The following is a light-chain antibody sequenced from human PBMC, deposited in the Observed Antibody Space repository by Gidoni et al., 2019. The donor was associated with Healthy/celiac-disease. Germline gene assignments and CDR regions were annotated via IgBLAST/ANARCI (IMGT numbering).Light chain of an antibody. CDR1: QSLVHSDGNPY. CDR3: MQATQFQWT. CDR2: KIS. V-gene: IGKV2-24*01. Sequence: DIVMTQTPLSSPFTLGQPASISCRSSQSLVHSDGNPYLSWLQQRPGQPPRLLIYKISNRFDGVPDRCSGSGAGKDFTLKSSRGEDEDVGVYYCMQATQFQWTFGQXTKVEIK. J-gene: IGKJ1*01.